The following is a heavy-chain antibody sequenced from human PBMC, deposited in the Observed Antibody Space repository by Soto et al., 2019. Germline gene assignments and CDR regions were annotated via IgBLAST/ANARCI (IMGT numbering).Heavy chain of an antibody. CDR1: GYTFTGYY. CDR2: INPNSGGT. V-gene: IGHV1-2*02. Sequence: SVKVSCKASGYTFTGYYMHWVREAPVQGLEWMGWINPNSGGTNYAQKFQGRVTMTRDTSISTAYMELSRLRSDDTAVYYCARGGGYPASYYGMDVWGQGTTVTVSS. D-gene: IGHD5-18*01. CDR3: ARGGGYPASYYGMDV. J-gene: IGHJ6*02.